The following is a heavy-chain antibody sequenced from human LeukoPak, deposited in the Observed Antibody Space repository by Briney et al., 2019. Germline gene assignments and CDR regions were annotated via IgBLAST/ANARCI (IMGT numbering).Heavy chain of an antibody. CDR1: GYSFTSYW. J-gene: IGHJ3*02. V-gene: IGHV5-51*01. CDR2: IYPGDSDT. Sequence: TGESPKISCKGSGYSFTSYWIGWVRQMPGKGLEWMGIIYPGDSDTRYSPSFQGQVTISADKSISTAYLQWSSLKASDTAMYYCASILEWLRDDAFDIWGQGTMVTVSS. CDR3: ASILEWLRDDAFDI. D-gene: IGHD3-3*01.